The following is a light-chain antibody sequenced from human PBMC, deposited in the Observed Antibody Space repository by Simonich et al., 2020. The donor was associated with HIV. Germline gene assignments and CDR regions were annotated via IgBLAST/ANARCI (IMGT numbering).Light chain of an antibody. Sequence: QSALTQPASVSGSPGQSITISCTGTSSDVGGYKYVSWYQQYPGKAPKLMIYDFRRRPSGVSNRFSGSKSGNTASLTISGLQAEDEADYYCSSYTSSSTWVFGGGTKLTVL. CDR2: DFR. V-gene: IGLV2-14*01. J-gene: IGLJ3*02. CDR3: SSYTSSSTWV. CDR1: SSDVGGYKY.